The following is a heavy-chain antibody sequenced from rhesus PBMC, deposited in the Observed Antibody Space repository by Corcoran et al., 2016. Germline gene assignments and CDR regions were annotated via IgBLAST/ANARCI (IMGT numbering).Heavy chain of an antibody. J-gene: IGHJ2*01. CDR3: ARQGAWYFDL. CDR2: IYGRGSST. CDR1: GGSISSSY. V-gene: IGHV4-169*01. Sequence: QVQLQESGPGLVKPSETLSVTCAVSGGSISSSYWSWIRQAPGKGMEWIGYIYGRGSSTNYHPSLKSRVTLSVDTSKNPLSRKLSSVTAADTAVYYCARQGAWYFDLWGPGTPITISS.